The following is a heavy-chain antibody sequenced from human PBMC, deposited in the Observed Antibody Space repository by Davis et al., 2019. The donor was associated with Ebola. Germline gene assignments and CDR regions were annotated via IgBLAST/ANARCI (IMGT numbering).Heavy chain of an antibody. CDR2: IYHSGST. J-gene: IGHJ5*02. D-gene: IGHD4-17*01. CDR3: ARVRGYYGDDGWFDP. V-gene: IGHV4-4*02. Sequence: MPSETLSLTCAVSGGSISSSNWWSWVRQPPGKGLEWIGEIYHSGSTNYNPSLKSRVTISVDKSKNQFSLKLSSVTAADTAVYYCARVRGYYGDDGWFDPWGQGTLVTVSS. CDR1: GGSISSSNW.